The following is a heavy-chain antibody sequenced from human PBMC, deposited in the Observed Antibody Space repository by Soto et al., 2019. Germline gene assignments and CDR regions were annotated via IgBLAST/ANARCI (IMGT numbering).Heavy chain of an antibody. CDR3: ARILRWRWTSYGPGLGY. J-gene: IGHJ4*02. CDR1: GYTCTSYD. Sequence: GASVKVSCKASGYTCTSYDINWVRQATGQGLEWMGWMNPNSGNTGYAQRFQGRVTMTRNTSISTAYMELSSLRSEDTAVYYCARILRWRWTSYGPGLGYWGQGTLVTVSS. V-gene: IGHV1-8*01. D-gene: IGHD3-3*01. CDR2: MNPNSGNT.